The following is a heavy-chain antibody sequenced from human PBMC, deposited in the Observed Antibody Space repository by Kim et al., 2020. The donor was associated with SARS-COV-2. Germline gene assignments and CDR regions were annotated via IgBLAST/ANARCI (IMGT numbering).Heavy chain of an antibody. CDR2: IIPILGIA. CDR1: GGTFSSYA. Sequence: SVKVSCKASGGTFSSYAISWVRQAPGQGLEWMGRIIPILGIANYAQKFQGRVTITADKSTSTAYMELSSLRSEDTAVYYCAVGYSSGWYPFGYWGQGTLVTVSS. V-gene: IGHV1-69*04. CDR3: AVGYSSGWYPFGY. J-gene: IGHJ4*02. D-gene: IGHD6-19*01.